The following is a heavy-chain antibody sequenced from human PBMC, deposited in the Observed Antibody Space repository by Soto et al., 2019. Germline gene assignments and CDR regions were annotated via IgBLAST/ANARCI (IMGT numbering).Heavy chain of an antibody. J-gene: IGHJ4*02. D-gene: IGHD3-16*01. V-gene: IGHV1-18*01. CDR2: ISGFNGNT. Sequence: ASVKVSGKASGYTFNFYGITWVRQAPGQGLEWMGWISGFNGNTNYAADLQGRVTMTTDTSTSTAYMELRGLRSDDTAVYYCARIGVSSGHESPDFDSWGQGTLVTVSS. CDR3: ARIGVSSGHESPDFDS. CDR1: GYTFNFYG.